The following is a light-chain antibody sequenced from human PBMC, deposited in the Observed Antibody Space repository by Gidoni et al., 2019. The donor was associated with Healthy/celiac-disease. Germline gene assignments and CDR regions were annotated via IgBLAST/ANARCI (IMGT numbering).Light chain of an antibody. CDR1: QSVLYSSNNKNH. Sequence: DIVMTQSPDSLSASLGERATINCKSSQSVLYSSNNKNHLAWYQQKPGQPPKLLIYWASTLESGVPDRFSGSGSGTDFTLTISSLQADDVAVYYCQQYYSTPRTFGQGTKLEIK. J-gene: IGKJ2*01. CDR2: WAS. V-gene: IGKV4-1*01. CDR3: QQYYSTPRT.